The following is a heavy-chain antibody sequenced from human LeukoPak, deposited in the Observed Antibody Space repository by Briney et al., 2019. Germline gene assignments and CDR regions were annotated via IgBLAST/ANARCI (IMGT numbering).Heavy chain of an antibody. Sequence: PSETLSLTCTVSGGSFSSYYWSWIRQPAGKGLQWIGRIYASGSTNYNPSLKSRVTMSVDTSKNQFSLKLSSVTAADTAVYYCASSRWGVGRFDYWGQGTLVTVSS. D-gene: IGHD3-10*01. CDR1: GGSFSSYY. CDR3: ASSRWGVGRFDY. CDR2: IYASGST. J-gene: IGHJ4*02. V-gene: IGHV4-4*07.